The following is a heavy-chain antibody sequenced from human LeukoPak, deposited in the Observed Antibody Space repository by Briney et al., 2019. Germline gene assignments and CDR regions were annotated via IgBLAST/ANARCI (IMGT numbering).Heavy chain of an antibody. Sequence: PGGSPRLSCAASGFTFSTYSMNWVRQAPGKGLEWVSYVSSSSSTIYYADSVKGRFTISRDNAKNSLYLQMNSLRDEDTAVYYCARAKLGGTFFDIWGQGTMITVSS. CDR3: ARAKLGGTFFDI. D-gene: IGHD7-27*01. CDR2: VSSSSSTI. V-gene: IGHV3-48*02. CDR1: GFTFSTYS. J-gene: IGHJ3*02.